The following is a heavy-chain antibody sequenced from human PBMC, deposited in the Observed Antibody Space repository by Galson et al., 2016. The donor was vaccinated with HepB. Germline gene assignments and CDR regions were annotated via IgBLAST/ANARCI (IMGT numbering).Heavy chain of an antibody. D-gene: IGHD2-2*01. Sequence: SLRLSCAASGFTFSSFAMHWVRQAPGKGLEWVAVISYDGSNKYYADSVKGRFTISRDNSKNTLYLQMNSLRAEDTAVFYCARDKGTSGWPPFYYFDYWGQGTLVTVSS. CDR3: ARDKGTSGWPPFYYFDY. J-gene: IGHJ4*02. CDR1: GFTFSSFA. V-gene: IGHV3-30*04. CDR2: ISYDGSNK.